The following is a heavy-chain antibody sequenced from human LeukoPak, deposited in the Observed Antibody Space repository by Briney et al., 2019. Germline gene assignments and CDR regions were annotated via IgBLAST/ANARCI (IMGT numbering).Heavy chain of an antibody. CDR3: AKSYSYGYDYFDY. Sequence: GESLKISCKGSGYSFTSYWIGRVRQMPGKGLEWMGIIYPGDSDTRYSPSFQGQVTISADKSISTAYLQWSSLKASDTAMYYCAKSYSYGYDYFDYWGQGTLVTVSS. J-gene: IGHJ4*02. D-gene: IGHD5-18*01. CDR1: GYSFTSYW. CDR2: IYPGDSDT. V-gene: IGHV5-51*01.